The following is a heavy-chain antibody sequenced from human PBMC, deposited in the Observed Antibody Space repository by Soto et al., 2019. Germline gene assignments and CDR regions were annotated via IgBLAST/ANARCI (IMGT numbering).Heavy chain of an antibody. Sequence: GGSLRLSCAASGCTFNTYAMHWVRQAPGKGLEWVTVISSDGGKKDHADSVKGRFTTSRDNSENTLYLQMDSLRGEDTAVYYCARTPSDWNYWYFDCWGQGTLVTVSS. D-gene: IGHD1-7*01. V-gene: IGHV3-30-3*01. CDR3: ARTPSDWNYWYFDC. J-gene: IGHJ4*02. CDR1: GCTFNTYA. CDR2: ISSDGGKK.